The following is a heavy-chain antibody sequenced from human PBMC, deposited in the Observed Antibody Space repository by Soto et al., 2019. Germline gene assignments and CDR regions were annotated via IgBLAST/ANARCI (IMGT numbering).Heavy chain of an antibody. J-gene: IGHJ4*02. CDR3: ARIRVGGPVDY. CDR1: GFSLSTSGMR. CDR2: IDWDDDK. Sequence: SGPTLVNPTQTLTLTCTFSGFSLSTSGMRVSWIRQPPGKALEWLARIDWDDDKFYSTSLKTRLTISKDTSKNQVVLTMTDMDPVDTATYYCARIRVGGPVDYWGQGTLVTVSS. V-gene: IGHV2-70*04. D-gene: IGHD3-16*01.